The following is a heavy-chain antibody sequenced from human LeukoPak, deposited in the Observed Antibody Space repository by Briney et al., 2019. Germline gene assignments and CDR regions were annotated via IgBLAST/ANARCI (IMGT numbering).Heavy chain of an antibody. CDR2: IIPIFGTA. CDR3: LTTTSAYDI. Sequence: GASVKVSCKASGGTFSSYAISWVRQAPGQGLEWMGGIIPIFGTANYAQKFQGRVTITADKSTSTAYMELSSLRSEDTAIYYCLTTTSAYDIWGQGTMVTVSS. V-gene: IGHV1-69*06. J-gene: IGHJ3*02. D-gene: IGHD4-11*01. CDR1: GGTFSSYA.